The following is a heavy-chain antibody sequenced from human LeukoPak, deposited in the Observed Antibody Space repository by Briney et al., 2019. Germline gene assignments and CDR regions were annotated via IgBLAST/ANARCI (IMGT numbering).Heavy chain of an antibody. CDR2: ISSSGSTI. Sequence: QPGGSLRLSCAASGFTLSSYEMNLVRQAPEKGLEWVSYISSSGSTIYYADSVKGRFTISRDNAKNSLYLQMNSLRAEDTAVYYCAELGITMIGGVWGKGTTVTISS. D-gene: IGHD3-10*02. V-gene: IGHV3-48*03. CDR1: GFTLSSYE. CDR3: AELGITMIGGV. J-gene: IGHJ6*04.